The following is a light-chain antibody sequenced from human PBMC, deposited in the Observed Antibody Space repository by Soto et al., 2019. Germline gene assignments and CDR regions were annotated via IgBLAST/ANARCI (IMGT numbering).Light chain of an antibody. CDR1: QTISSW. CDR2: AAS. V-gene: IGKV1-39*01. CDR3: QQSYSTPQT. J-gene: IGKJ1*01. Sequence: IQMTQSPSSLSASVGERVAITCRASQTISSWLAWYQQKQGKAPKLMIYAASSLQSGVPSRFIGSGSGTDCTLTISSLQPEDVATYYCQQSYSTPQTFGQGTKVDI.